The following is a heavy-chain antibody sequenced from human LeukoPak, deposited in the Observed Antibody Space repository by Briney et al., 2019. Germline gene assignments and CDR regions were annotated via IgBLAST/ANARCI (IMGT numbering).Heavy chain of an antibody. CDR3: ASGYCSTTSCYVNPYFDY. J-gene: IGHJ4*02. CDR1: GGTFSSYA. D-gene: IGHD2-2*03. CDR2: IIRIFSTT. Sequence: SVKVSCKASGGTFSSYAIHWVRQAPGQGLEWMGGIIRIFSTTNYAQKFQGRVTISADESTSTAYMELSSLRSEDTAAYYCASGYCSTTSCYVNPYFDYWGQGTLVTVSS. V-gene: IGHV1-69*01.